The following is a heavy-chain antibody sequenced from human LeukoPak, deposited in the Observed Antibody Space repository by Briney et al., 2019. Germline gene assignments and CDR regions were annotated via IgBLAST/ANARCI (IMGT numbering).Heavy chain of an antibody. Sequence: GESLKISCKGSGYSFPSYWIGWVRQMPGKGLEWMGIIYPGDSDTRYSPSFQGQVTISADKSISTAYLQWSSLKASDTAMYYCARGYCSSNTCLGLVGDFDYWGQGTLVTVSS. CDR2: IYPGDSDT. CDR3: ARGYCSSNTCLGLVGDFDY. D-gene: IGHD2-2*01. V-gene: IGHV5-51*01. CDR1: GYSFPSYW. J-gene: IGHJ4*02.